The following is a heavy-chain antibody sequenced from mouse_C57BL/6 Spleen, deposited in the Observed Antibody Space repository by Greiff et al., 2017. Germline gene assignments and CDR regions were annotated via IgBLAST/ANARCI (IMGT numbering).Heavy chain of an antibody. V-gene: IGHV1-54*01. Sequence: VQLQRSGAELVRPGTSVKVSCKASGYAFTNYLIEWVKQRPGQGLEWIGVINPGSGGTNYNEKFKGKATLTADKSSSTAYMQLSSLTSEDSAVYFCARGYGNYRYFDYWGQGTTLTVSS. CDR1: GYAFTNYL. J-gene: IGHJ2*01. D-gene: IGHD2-1*01. CDR2: INPGSGGT. CDR3: ARGYGNYRYFDY.